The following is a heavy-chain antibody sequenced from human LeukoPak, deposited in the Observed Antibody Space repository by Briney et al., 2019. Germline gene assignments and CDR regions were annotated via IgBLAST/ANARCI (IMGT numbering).Heavy chain of an antibody. CDR1: GFTFSRTW. J-gene: IGHJ4*02. CDR2: INPDGGNK. D-gene: IGHD3-10*01. CDR3: AKGGSWSADY. V-gene: IGHV3-7*03. Sequence: GGSLGLSCEASGFTFSRTWMFWVRQAPGKGLEWVAHINPDGGNKYHIESVKGRFTNSRDNAKNSLFLQMNSLRAEDTAIYYCAKGGSWSADYWGQGTLVTVSS.